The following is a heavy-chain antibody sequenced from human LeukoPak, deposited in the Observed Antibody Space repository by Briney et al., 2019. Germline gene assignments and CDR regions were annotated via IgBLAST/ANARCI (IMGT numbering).Heavy chain of an antibody. V-gene: IGHV3-49*03. Sequence: GGSLRFSCTAFGFTFGENAMIWFRQAPGKGLEWVSFIRSKAHGGTSEYAASVKGRFTISRDDSKSIAYLQMNSLETEDTAVYYCSRVERSSISSYYYYMAVWGKGTTVTVSS. J-gene: IGHJ6*03. CDR2: IRSKAHGGTS. D-gene: IGHD2-2*01. CDR1: GFTFGENA. CDR3: SRVERSSISSYYYYMAV.